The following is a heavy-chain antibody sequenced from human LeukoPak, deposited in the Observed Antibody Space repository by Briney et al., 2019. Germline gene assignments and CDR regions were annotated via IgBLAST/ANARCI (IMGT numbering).Heavy chain of an antibody. J-gene: IGHJ6*03. V-gene: IGHV4-59*01. CDR3: ARVGPRPLYYYYMDV. CDR2: MYYRGNT. Sequence: SETLSLTCTVSGGSIRSYYWSWIRQPPGKGLEWIGYMYYRGNTNYNPSLKSRVTISVDTSKNQFSLKLSSVTAADTAVYYCARVGPRPLYYYYMDVWGKGTTVTVSS. CDR1: GGSIRSYY.